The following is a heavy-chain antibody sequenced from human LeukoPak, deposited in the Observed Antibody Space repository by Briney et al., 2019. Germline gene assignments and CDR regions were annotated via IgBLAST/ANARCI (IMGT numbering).Heavy chain of an antibody. CDR1: GFTFSSSA. CDR2: ISYDGSNK. D-gene: IGHD2-2*01. J-gene: IGHJ3*02. V-gene: IGHV3-30*01. Sequence: GGSLRLSCAASGFTFSSSAMHWVRQAPGKGLEWVAVISYDGSNKYYADSVKGRFTISRDNSKNTLYLQMNSLRAEDTAVYYCAREMGRVVVPAAIAAFDIWGQGTMVTVSS. CDR3: AREMGRVVVPAAIAAFDI.